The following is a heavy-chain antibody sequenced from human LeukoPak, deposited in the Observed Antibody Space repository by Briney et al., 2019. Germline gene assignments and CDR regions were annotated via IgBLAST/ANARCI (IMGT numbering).Heavy chain of an antibody. J-gene: IGHJ3*02. D-gene: IGHD3-10*01. Sequence: SVKVTCKASGGTFSSYAISWVRQAPGQGLEWMGRIIPILGIANYAQKFQGRVTITADKSTSTAYMEPSSLRSEDTAVYYCAREYYGSGTSSAFDIWGQGTMVTVSS. CDR3: AREYYGSGTSSAFDI. CDR2: IIPILGIA. V-gene: IGHV1-69*04. CDR1: GGTFSSYA.